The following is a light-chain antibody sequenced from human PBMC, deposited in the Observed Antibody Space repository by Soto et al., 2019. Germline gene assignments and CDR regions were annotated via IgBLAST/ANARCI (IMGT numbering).Light chain of an antibody. CDR3: QQYGSSSIT. CDR1: QSVSSSY. V-gene: IGKV3-20*01. CDR2: GAS. Sequence: EIVLTQSPGTLSLSPGEGATLSCRASQSVSSSYLAWYQQKPGQAPRLLISGASSRVTGIPDRFSGSGSGTDFTLTISRLEPEDFALYYCQQYGSSSITFGQGTRLEI. J-gene: IGKJ5*01.